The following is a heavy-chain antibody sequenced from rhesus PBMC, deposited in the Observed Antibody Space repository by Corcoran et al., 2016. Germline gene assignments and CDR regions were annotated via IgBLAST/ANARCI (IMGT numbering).Heavy chain of an antibody. J-gene: IGHJ4*01. CDR3: AKTAGEGYIVVVVSATPGPHHDYYFDY. CDR2: ISYTGKTI. Sequence: EVQLVESGGGLAKPGGSLRLACAASGCTFSCYWMNWVRQAPGKGLGWVSFISYTGKTIYYADSVKGRFTISRDNSKNTLSLQMNSLRAEDTAVYYCAKTAGEGYIVVVVSATPGPHHDYYFDYWGQGVLVTVSS. D-gene: IGHD2-39*02. V-gene: IGHV3S25*01. CDR1: GCTFSCYW.